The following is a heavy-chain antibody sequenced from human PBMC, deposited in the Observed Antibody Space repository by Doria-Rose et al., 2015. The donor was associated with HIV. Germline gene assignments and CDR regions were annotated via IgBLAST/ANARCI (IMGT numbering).Heavy chain of an antibody. CDR3: ARIKSSRWYPKYYYDF. Sequence: QESGPVLVKPTETLALTCTVSGVSLSSPGMGVSWIRQPPGKALEWLANIFSDDERSYNTSLKSRLTIARGTSKSQLVLTMTDMDPVDTATYYCARIKSSRWYPKYYYDFWGRDPWSSSPQ. V-gene: IGHV2-26*01. CDR1: GVSLSSPGMG. J-gene: IGHJ4*02. CDR2: IFSDDER. D-gene: IGHD6-13*01.